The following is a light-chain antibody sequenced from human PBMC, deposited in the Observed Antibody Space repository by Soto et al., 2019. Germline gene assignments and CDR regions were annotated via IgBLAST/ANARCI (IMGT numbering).Light chain of an antibody. CDR2: GAS. V-gene: IGKV3-15*01. Sequence: EIVMTQSPGPLSLSPGERATLSCTASQSVVTNLAWYRQKPGQAPRLLIFGASTRATGIPARFSGGGSGTECTLTITSLQSEDVAVYYCQQYDIWPRTFGQGTKVDIK. CDR1: QSVVTN. J-gene: IGKJ1*01. CDR3: QQYDIWPRT.